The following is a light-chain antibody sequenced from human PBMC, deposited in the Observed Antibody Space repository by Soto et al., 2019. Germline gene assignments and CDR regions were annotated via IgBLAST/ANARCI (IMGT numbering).Light chain of an antibody. CDR1: IIDVGGSNY. Sequence: QSLRSQLGSVCGSPGQSYTISCTRPIIDVGGSNYVSWYQQHPGKAPKLMIYDVSERPSGVPDRFSGSKSGNTASLTISGLQAEDEADYYCCSYAVTFYVFGTGTKVTVL. V-gene: IGLV2-11*01. CDR2: DVS. J-gene: IGLJ1*01. CDR3: CSYAVTFYV.